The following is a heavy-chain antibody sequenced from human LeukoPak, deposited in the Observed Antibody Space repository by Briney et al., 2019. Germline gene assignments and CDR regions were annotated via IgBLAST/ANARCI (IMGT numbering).Heavy chain of an antibody. CDR1: GFIFRNHW. CDR3: AKDKRSSSWYWFDP. J-gene: IGHJ5*02. V-gene: IGHV3-9*01. D-gene: IGHD6-13*01. CDR2: ISWNSGSI. Sequence: GGSLRLSCAASGFIFRNHWMGWVRQVPGRGLEWVSGISWNSGSIGYADSVKGRFIISRDNAKNSLYLQMNSLRAEDTALYYCAKDKRSSSWYWFDPWGQGTLVTVSS.